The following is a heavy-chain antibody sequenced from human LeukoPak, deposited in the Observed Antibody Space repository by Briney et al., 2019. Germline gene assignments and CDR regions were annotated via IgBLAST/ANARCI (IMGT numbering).Heavy chain of an antibody. CDR2: IIPIFGTA. V-gene: IGHV1-69*13. CDR3: ARTLGYCSSSSCYGGDYDAFDI. J-gene: IGHJ3*02. D-gene: IGHD2-2*03. Sequence: EASVKVSCKASGGTFSSYAISWVRQAPGQGLEWMGGIIPIFGTANYAQKFQGRVTITADESTSTAYMELSSLRSDDTAVYYCARTLGYCSSSSCYGGDYDAFDIWGQGTMVTVSS. CDR1: GGTFSSYA.